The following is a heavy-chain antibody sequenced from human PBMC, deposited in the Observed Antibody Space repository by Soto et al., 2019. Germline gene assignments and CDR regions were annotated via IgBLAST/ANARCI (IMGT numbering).Heavy chain of an antibody. Sequence: SVKVSCKASGGTFSSYTISWVRQAPGQGLEWMGRIIPILGIANYAQKFQGRVTITADKSTSTAYMELSSLRSEDTAVYYCARDSVKYYDFWSGYFRRYNWFDPWGQGTLVTVSS. J-gene: IGHJ5*02. CDR3: ARDSVKYYDFWSGYFRRYNWFDP. CDR2: IIPILGIA. V-gene: IGHV1-69*04. D-gene: IGHD3-3*01. CDR1: GGTFSSYT.